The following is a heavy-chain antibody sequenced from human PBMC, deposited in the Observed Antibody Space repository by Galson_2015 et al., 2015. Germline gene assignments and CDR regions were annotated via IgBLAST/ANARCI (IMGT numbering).Heavy chain of an antibody. CDR2: ISYDGSNK. D-gene: IGHD5-18*01. Sequence: SLRLSCAASGFTFSSYAMHWVRQAPGKGLEWVAVISYDGSNKYYADSVKGRFTISRDNSKNTLYLQMNSLRAEDTAVYYCARAAVDTAMGIDYWGQGTLVTVSS. V-gene: IGHV3-30-3*01. CDR3: ARAAVDTAMGIDY. CDR1: GFTFSSYA. J-gene: IGHJ4*02.